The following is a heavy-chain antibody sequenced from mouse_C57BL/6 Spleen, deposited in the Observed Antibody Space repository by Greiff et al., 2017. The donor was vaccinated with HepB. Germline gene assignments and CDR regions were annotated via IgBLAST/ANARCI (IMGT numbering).Heavy chain of an antibody. V-gene: IGHV1-82*01. Sequence: VQLQQSGPELVKPGASVKISCKASGYAFSSSWMNWVKQRPGKGLEWIGRIYPGDGDTNYNGKFNGKATLTADKSSSTAYMQLSSLTSEDSAVYFCARSDGYYGYFDYWGQGTTLTVSS. J-gene: IGHJ2*01. CDR2: IYPGDGDT. CDR1: GYAFSSSW. CDR3: ARSDGYYGYFDY. D-gene: IGHD2-3*01.